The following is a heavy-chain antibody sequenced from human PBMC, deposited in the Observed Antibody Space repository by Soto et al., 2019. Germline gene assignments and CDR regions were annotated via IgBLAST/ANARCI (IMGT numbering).Heavy chain of an antibody. Sequence: SETLSLTCTVSGGSISSNYWTWIRQPPGKGLEWIGYVYNSGSTNYNPSLKSRVTISEDTSKSQFSLKVNSMTAADTAVYCCARYRREAVAGYTLDNWGQGILVTVSS. J-gene: IGHJ4*02. V-gene: IGHV4-59*01. CDR3: ARYRREAVAGYTLDN. D-gene: IGHD6-13*01. CDR2: VYNSGST. CDR1: GGSISSNY.